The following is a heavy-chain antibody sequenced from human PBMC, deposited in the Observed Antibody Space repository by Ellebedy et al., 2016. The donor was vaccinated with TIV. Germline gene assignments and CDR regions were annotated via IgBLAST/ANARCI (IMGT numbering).Heavy chain of an antibody. J-gene: IGHJ5*02. V-gene: IGHV3-23*01. CDR2: ISGSGGGT. CDR3: AKGITAAVVEGSLFDP. Sequence: GGSLRLXXAASGFTFSSYWMSWVRQAPGKGLEWVSDISGSGGGTYYADSVKGRFTISRDNSKNTLYLQMNSLRVEDTAVYYCAKGITAAVVEGSLFDPWGQGTLVTVSS. CDR1: GFTFSSYW. D-gene: IGHD6-13*01.